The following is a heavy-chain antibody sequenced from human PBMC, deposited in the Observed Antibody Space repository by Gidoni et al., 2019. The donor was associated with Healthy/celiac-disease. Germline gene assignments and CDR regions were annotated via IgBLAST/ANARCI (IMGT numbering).Heavy chain of an antibody. Sequence: QVQLVESGGGVVHPGRSLRLSCAASGFTFTSYGMHWVRQAPGKGLEWVAVISYDGSNKYYADSVKGRFTISRDNSKNTLYLQMNSLRAEDTAVYYCAKAPRIGIAAAGSIQHWGQGTLVTVSS. CDR3: AKAPRIGIAAAGSIQH. J-gene: IGHJ1*01. D-gene: IGHD6-13*01. CDR1: GFTFTSYG. V-gene: IGHV3-30*18. CDR2: ISYDGSNK.